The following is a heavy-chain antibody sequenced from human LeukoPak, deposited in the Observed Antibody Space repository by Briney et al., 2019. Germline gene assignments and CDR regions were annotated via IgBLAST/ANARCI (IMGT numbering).Heavy chain of an antibody. Sequence: SVKVSCKASGYTFTSYGISWVRQAPGQGLEWMGGIIPIFGTANYAQKFQGRVTITADESTSTAYMELSSLRSEDTAVYYCARGRWYYYDSSGYSYWFDPWGQGTLVTVSS. CDR3: ARGRWYYYDSSGYSYWFDP. V-gene: IGHV1-69*13. CDR1: GYTFTSYG. D-gene: IGHD3-22*01. J-gene: IGHJ5*02. CDR2: IIPIFGTA.